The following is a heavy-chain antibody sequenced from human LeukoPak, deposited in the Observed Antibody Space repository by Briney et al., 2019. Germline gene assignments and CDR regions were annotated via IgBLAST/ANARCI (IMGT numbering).Heavy chain of an antibody. Sequence: GGSLRLSCAASGFTFNSYAMHWVRQAPGKGLEWVAVISYDGSNKYYADSVKGRFTISRDNSKNTLYLQMSSLRAEDTAVYYCARDQYSGYDLYYFDYWGQGTLVTVSS. CDR2: ISYDGSNK. V-gene: IGHV3-30-3*01. CDR3: ARDQYSGYDLYYFDY. D-gene: IGHD5-12*01. CDR1: GFTFNSYA. J-gene: IGHJ4*02.